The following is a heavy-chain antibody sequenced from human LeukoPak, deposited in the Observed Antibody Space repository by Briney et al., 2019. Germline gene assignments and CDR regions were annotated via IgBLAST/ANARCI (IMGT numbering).Heavy chain of an antibody. V-gene: IGHV3-30*18. CDR1: GFTFSSYG. J-gene: IGHJ4*02. Sequence: GGSLRLSCAASGFTFSSYGMHWVRQAPGKGLEWVAVISFDGSNKFYADSVKGLFTISRDNSKNTLFLQMNSLREEDTAVYYCAKDRITWLVRGYFDYWGQGTLVTVSS. D-gene: IGHD6-19*01. CDR3: AKDRITWLVRGYFDY. CDR2: ISFDGSNK.